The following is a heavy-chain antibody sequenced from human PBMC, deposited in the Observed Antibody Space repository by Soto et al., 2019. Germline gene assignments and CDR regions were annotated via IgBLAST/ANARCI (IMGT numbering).Heavy chain of an antibody. J-gene: IGHJ5*02. CDR1: GGSFSGYY. Sequence: PSETLSLTCAVYGGSFSGYYWSWIRQPPGKGLGWIGEINHSGSTNYNPSLKSRVTISVDTSKNQFSLKLSSVTAVDTAVYYCARDIYCSGGSCYPGGWFDPWGQGTLVTVSS. V-gene: IGHV4-34*01. CDR3: ARDIYCSGGSCYPGGWFDP. D-gene: IGHD2-15*01. CDR2: INHSGST.